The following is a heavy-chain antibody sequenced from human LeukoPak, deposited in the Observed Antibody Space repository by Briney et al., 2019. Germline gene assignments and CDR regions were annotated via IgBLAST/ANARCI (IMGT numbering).Heavy chain of an antibody. CDR2: VNPDSGHT. D-gene: IGHD6-19*01. Sequence: ASVKVSCKASGYTFNRYDINWVRQAPGQGLAWMGWVNPDSGHTAYAQKFRGRVTITRSTSMNTAYLDLTSLRSDDTAVYYCARGQQWLAPFDYWGQGTLVTVSS. CDR3: ARGQQWLAPFDY. V-gene: IGHV1-8*03. J-gene: IGHJ4*02. CDR1: GYTFNRYD.